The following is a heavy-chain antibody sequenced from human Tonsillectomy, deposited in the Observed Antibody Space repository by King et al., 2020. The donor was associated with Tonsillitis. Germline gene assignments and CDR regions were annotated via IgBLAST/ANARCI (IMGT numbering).Heavy chain of an antibody. J-gene: IGHJ4*02. CDR2: IYYSGST. D-gene: IGHD2-15*01. V-gene: IGHV4-39*07. Sequence: QLQESGPGLVKPSETLSLTCTVSGGSISSSSYYWGWIHQPPGKGLEWIGSIYYSGSTYYNPSLKSRVTISVDTSKNQFSLKLSSVTAADTAVYYCARSGPCEHPFDYWGQGTLVTVSS. CDR3: ARSGPCEHPFDY. CDR1: GGSISSSSYY.